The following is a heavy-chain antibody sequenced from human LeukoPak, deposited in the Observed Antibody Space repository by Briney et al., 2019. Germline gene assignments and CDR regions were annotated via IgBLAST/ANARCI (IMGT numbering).Heavy chain of an antibody. J-gene: IGHJ4*02. V-gene: IGHV3-21*01. Sequence: GGSLRLSCKASGCTFSNYAMNWVRQAPGKGLEWVSSITSVSSYKYYADSVKGRFTISRDNAKNSLFLQMNSLRAEDTAIYYCARDPTADDYWGQGTLVTVSS. CDR1: GCTFSNYA. D-gene: IGHD2-2*01. CDR3: ARDPTADDY. CDR2: ITSVSSYK.